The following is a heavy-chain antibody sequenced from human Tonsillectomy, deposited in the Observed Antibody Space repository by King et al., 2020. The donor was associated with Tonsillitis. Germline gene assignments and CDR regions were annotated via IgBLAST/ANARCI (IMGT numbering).Heavy chain of an antibody. CDR3: ARDFYEVNGDSVAPRSLFDY. Sequence: VQLVESGGGVVQPGRSLRLSCAASGFTFSSYGVHWVRQAPGKGLEWVAVIWYDGSNKLYADSVKGRFTISRDNSKNTLYLQMNSLRAEDTAVYYCARDFYEVNGDSVAPRSLFDYWGQGTLVTVSS. D-gene: IGHD3-16*01. CDR2: IWYDGSNK. J-gene: IGHJ4*02. V-gene: IGHV3-33*01. CDR1: GFTFSSYG.